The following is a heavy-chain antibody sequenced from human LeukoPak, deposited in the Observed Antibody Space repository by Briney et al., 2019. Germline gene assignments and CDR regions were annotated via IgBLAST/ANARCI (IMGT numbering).Heavy chain of an antibody. CDR1: GFTFSSYW. V-gene: IGHV3-74*01. D-gene: IGHD3-16*01. CDR3: ARDNRGSFDH. J-gene: IGHJ4*02. CDR2: INSDGSNT. Sequence: PGGSLRLSCAASGFTFSSYWMHWVRQVLGKGLVWVSRINSDGSNTNYADSVKGRFTISRDNAKNTLFLQMNSLRAEDTAVFYCARDNRGSFDHWGQGTLVTVSS.